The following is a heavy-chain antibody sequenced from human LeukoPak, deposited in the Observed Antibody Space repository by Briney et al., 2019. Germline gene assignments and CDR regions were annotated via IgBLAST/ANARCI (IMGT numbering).Heavy chain of an antibody. CDR1: GGSISSYY. Sequence: PSETLSPTCTVSGGSISSYYWSWIRQPPGKGLEWIGYIYYSGSTNYNPSLKSRVTISVDTSKNQFSLKLSSVTAADTAVYYCAREESGSIVQPRYYFDYWGQGTLVTVSS. D-gene: IGHD6-6*01. J-gene: IGHJ4*02. CDR3: AREESGSIVQPRYYFDY. V-gene: IGHV4-59*01. CDR2: IYYSGST.